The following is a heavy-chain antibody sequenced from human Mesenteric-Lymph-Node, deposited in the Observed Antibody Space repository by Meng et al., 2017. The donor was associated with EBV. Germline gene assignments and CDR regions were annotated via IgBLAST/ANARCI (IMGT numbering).Heavy chain of an antibody. Sequence: EVQLLESGGGLVQPGGSLRLSCAASGFTFSSYAMSWVRQAPGKGLEWVSDISASGGSTYYADSVKGRFTISRDNSKNTLYLQMNSLRAEDTAVYYCAKVATSVTYLDYWGQGTLVTASS. J-gene: IGHJ4*02. CDR3: AKVATSVTYLDY. V-gene: IGHV3-23*01. CDR2: ISASGGST. CDR1: GFTFSSYA. D-gene: IGHD4-17*01.